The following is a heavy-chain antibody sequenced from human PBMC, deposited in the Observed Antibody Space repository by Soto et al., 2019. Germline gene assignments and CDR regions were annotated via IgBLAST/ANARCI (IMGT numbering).Heavy chain of an antibody. CDR1: GNSISRIDYY. Sequence: SETLSLTCSVSGNSISRIDYYWTWIRQHPEKGLEWIGNIYFRGNTYYSPSLESRLTISVDTSKNQFSLKLTSVTAADTAVYYCAREGGSYDSGGYLIRGAFDIWGQGTMVTVSS. J-gene: IGHJ3*02. CDR3: AREGGSYDSGGYLIRGAFDI. CDR2: IYFRGNT. V-gene: IGHV4-31*03. D-gene: IGHD3-22*01.